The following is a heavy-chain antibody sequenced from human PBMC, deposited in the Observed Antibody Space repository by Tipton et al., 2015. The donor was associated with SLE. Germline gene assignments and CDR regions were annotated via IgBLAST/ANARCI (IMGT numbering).Heavy chain of an antibody. CDR3: ARGSGGTSGG. Sequence: LRLSCTVSGGSISSYYWSWIRQPPGKGLEWIGYIYYSGSTNYNPSPKSRVTISVDTSKNQFSLKLSFVTAADTAVYYCARGSGGTSGGWGQGTMVTVSS. J-gene: IGHJ3*01. D-gene: IGHD3-10*01. V-gene: IGHV4-59*12. CDR1: GGSISSYY. CDR2: IYYSGST.